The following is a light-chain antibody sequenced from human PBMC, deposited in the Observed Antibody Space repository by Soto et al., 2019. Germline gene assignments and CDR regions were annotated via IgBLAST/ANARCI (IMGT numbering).Light chain of an antibody. J-gene: IGLJ1*01. V-gene: IGLV2-14*01. CDR1: SSDIGGYNY. Sequence: QSVLPKPASLYGSPGQSITISCTGTSSDIGGYNYVSWFQQHPGKPPKLMISDVSNRPSGVSNRFSGSKSGNTASLTISGLQAEDEADYYCSSYTSGSTFYVFGTGTKVTVL. CDR2: DVS. CDR3: SSYTSGSTFYV.